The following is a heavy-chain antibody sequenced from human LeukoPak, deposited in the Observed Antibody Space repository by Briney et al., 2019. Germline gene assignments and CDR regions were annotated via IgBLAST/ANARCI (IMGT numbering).Heavy chain of an antibody. CDR2: IYYSGST. CDR3: ARVWCGGDCHRTHTNYNFYYYMDV. J-gene: IGHJ6*03. Sequence: PSETLSLTCTVSGGSISSSSTYSWGWIRQPPGKGLEWIGSIYYSGSTYYNPSLKSRVTISVDTSKNQFSLKLNYVTAADTAVYYCARVWCGGDCHRTHTNYNFYYYMDVWGKGTTVTVSS. CDR1: GGSISSSSTYS. V-gene: IGHV4-39*07. D-gene: IGHD2-21*02.